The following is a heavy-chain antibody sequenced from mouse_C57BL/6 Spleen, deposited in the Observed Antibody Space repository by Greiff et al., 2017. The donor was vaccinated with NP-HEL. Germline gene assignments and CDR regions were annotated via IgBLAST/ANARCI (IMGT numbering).Heavy chain of an antibody. Sequence: EVQVVESGGDLVKPGGSLKLSCAASGFTFSSYGMSWVRQTPDKRLEWVATISSGGSYTYYPDSVKGRFTISRDNAKNTLYLQMSSLKSEDTAMYYCARQTPTTVVATGYFDVWGTGTTVTVSS. V-gene: IGHV5-6*01. D-gene: IGHD1-1*01. J-gene: IGHJ1*03. CDR2: ISSGGSYT. CDR1: GFTFSSYG. CDR3: ARQTPTTVVATGYFDV.